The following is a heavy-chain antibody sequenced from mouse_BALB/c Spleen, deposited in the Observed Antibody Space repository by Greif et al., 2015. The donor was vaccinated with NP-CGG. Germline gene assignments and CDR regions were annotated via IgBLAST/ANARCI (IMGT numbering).Heavy chain of an antibody. J-gene: IGHJ1*01. D-gene: IGHD2-1*01. CDR2: TNPSNGGT. CDR3: TRYGNYRYFDV. Sequence: QVQLQQSGAELVKPGASVKLSCKASGYTLTNYYMYWVKQRPGQGLEWIGETNPSNGGTNFNEKFKSKATLTVDKSSGTTYMQLSSLTSEDSAVYYCTRYGNYRYFDVWGAGTTVTVSS. CDR1: GYTLTNYY. V-gene: IGHV1S81*02.